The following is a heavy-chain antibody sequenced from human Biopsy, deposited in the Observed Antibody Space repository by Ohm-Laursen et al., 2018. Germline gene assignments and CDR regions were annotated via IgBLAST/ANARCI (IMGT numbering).Heavy chain of an antibody. CDR3: ARATNSTGWPYYYFYGMDV. V-gene: IGHV4-59*01. D-gene: IGHD2/OR15-2a*01. CDR1: GGSISSDY. CDR2: IYYSGST. Sequence: SETLSLTCTASGGSISSDYWSWIRRTPGKGLEWIGYIYYSGSTNYNPSLKSRVTISVDTSKNQFSLRLNSVTAADTAVYYCARATNSTGWPYYYFYGMDVWGQGTTVTVSS. J-gene: IGHJ6*02.